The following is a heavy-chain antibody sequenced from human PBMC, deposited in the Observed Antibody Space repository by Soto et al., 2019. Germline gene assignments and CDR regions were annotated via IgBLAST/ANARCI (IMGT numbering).Heavy chain of an antibody. D-gene: IGHD1-7*01. J-gene: IGHJ6*02. Sequence: SETLSLTCEVSGGSISSGAYSWSWIRQPPGKGLEWMGYIYHSGSTYYNPSLKNRVTISVDRSKNQFSLKLTSVTAADTAVYYCARNSIIGTTAFQYGLDVWGQGTTVTVSS. CDR1: GGSISSGAYS. CDR2: IYHSGST. V-gene: IGHV4-30-2*01. CDR3: ARNSIIGTTAFQYGLDV.